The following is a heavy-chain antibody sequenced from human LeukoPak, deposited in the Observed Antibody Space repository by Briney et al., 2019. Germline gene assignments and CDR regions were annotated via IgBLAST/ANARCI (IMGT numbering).Heavy chain of an antibody. Sequence: PRGSLRLSCAASGFTFSSYAMSWVRQAPGKGLEWVSSISSSSSYIYYADSVKGRFTISRDNAKNSLYLQMNSLRAEDTSVYYCARGVYRDAFDIWGQGTMVTVSS. V-gene: IGHV3-21*01. CDR2: ISSSSSYI. J-gene: IGHJ3*02. CDR3: ARGVYRDAFDI. CDR1: GFTFSSYA. D-gene: IGHD6-13*01.